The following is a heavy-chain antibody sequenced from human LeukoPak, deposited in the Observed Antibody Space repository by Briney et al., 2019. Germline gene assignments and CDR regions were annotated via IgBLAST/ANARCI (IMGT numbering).Heavy chain of an antibody. Sequence: GGSLRLSCAASGFTFSSYGMHWVRQAPGKGLGWVAVISYDGSNKYYADSVKGRFTISRDNSKNTLYLQMNSMRAEDTAVYYCAKLTSRNGDSFDYWGQGTLVTVSS. J-gene: IGHJ4*02. CDR1: GFTFSSYG. V-gene: IGHV3-30*18. D-gene: IGHD4-17*01. CDR2: ISYDGSNK. CDR3: AKLTSRNGDSFDY.